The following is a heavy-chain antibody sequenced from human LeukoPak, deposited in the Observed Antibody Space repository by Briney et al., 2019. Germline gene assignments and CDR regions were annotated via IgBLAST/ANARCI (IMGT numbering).Heavy chain of an antibody. CDR3: AVTGTTQNYYMDV. J-gene: IGHJ6*03. CDR1: GYTFTSYG. Sequence: SVKVSCKASGYTFTSYGISWVRQAPGQGLEWMGGIIPIFGTANYAQKFQGRVTITTDESTSTAYMELSSLRSEDTAVYHCAVTGTTQNYYMDVWGKGTTVTVSS. CDR2: IIPIFGTA. D-gene: IGHD1-7*01. V-gene: IGHV1-69*05.